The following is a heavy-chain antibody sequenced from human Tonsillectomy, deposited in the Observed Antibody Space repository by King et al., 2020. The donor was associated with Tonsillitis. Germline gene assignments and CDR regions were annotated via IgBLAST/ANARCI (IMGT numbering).Heavy chain of an antibody. CDR3: AKVADASGGYSIAY. V-gene: IGHV3-23*04. CDR1: GFTFKNYA. J-gene: IGHJ4*02. Sequence: VQLVESGGGLVQPGGSLRLSCAASGFTFKNYAMTWVRQAPGKGLDWVSHISSGGSIYYADSVKGRFTISRDNSKNTLYLQMNSLRAEDTGVYYCAKVADASGGYSIAYWGQGALVTVSS. D-gene: IGHD3-10*01. CDR2: ISSGGSI.